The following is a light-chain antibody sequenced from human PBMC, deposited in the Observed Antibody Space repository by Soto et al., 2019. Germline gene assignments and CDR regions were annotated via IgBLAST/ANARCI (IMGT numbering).Light chain of an antibody. J-gene: IGKJ1*01. CDR1: QSLIHSDGSTY. CDR2: EVS. CDR3: MQGTHWPWT. V-gene: IGKV2-30*02. Sequence: DVVMTQSPLSLPVTLGQPASISCRSSQSLIHSDGSTYLSWFQQRPGRSPRRLIYEVSDRDSGVPDRFRGSGLGTAFPLKISRVEAEDVGVYYCMQGTHWPWTFGQGTEVEIK.